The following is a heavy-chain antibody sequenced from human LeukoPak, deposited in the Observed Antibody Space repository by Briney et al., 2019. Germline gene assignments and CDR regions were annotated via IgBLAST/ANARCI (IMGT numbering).Heavy chain of an antibody. Sequence: ASVKVSCKASGYTFTGYYMHWVRQAPGQGLEWMGWINPNSGGTNYAQKFQGRVTMTRDTSISTAYMELSRLRSDDTAVYYCARASVEMATIRVGGYYYYYYMDVWGKGTTVTVSS. J-gene: IGHJ6*03. V-gene: IGHV1-2*02. D-gene: IGHD5-24*01. CDR2: INPNSGGT. CDR3: ARASVEMATIRVGGYYYYYYMDV. CDR1: GYTFTGYY.